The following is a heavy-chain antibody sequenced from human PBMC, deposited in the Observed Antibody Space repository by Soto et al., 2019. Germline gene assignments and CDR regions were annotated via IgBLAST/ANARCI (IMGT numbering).Heavy chain of an antibody. CDR2: IIPILGIA. J-gene: IGHJ5*02. D-gene: IGHD2-2*01. Sequence: QVQLVQSGAEVKKPGSSVKVSCKASGGTFSSYTISWVGQAPGQGLEWMGRIIPILGIANYAQKFQGRVTITADKSTSTAYMELSSLRSEDTAVYYCARGEIVVVPAAMERWFDPWGQGTLVTVSS. CDR3: ARGEIVVVPAAMERWFDP. CDR1: GGTFSSYT. V-gene: IGHV1-69*02.